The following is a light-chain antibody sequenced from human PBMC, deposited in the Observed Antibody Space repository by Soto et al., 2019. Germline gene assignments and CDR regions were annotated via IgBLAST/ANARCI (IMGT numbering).Light chain of an antibody. CDR1: SSDVGTYYF. CDR2: EGT. CDR3: VAWDDSLNGHVV. J-gene: IGLJ2*01. V-gene: IGLV2-23*01. Sequence: QSALTQPASVSGSLGQSITISCTGSSSDVGTYYFVSWYQQHPGKVPKLMIYEGTKRPSGVSDRFSGSKSGNTASMTISGLQAEDEANYYCVAWDDSLNGHVVFGGGTKLTVL.